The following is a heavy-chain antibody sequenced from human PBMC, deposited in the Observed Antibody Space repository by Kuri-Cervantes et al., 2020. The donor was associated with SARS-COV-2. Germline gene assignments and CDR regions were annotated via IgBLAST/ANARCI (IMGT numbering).Heavy chain of an antibody. D-gene: IGHD3-16*02. Sequence: GESLKISCAASGFTFSSYAMHWVRQAPGKGLEWVAVISYDGSNKYYADSVKGRFTISRDNSKNTLYLQMNSLRAEDTAMYYCQSFGGVIVQNWGQGTLVTVSS. V-gene: IGHV3-30-3*01. CDR2: ISYDGSNK. CDR3: QSFGGVIVQN. J-gene: IGHJ4*02. CDR1: GFTFSSYA.